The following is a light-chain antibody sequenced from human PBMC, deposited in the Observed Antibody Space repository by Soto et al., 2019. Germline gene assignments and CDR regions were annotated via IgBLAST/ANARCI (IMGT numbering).Light chain of an antibody. J-gene: IGKJ2*01. CDR1: QSVSNNY. CDR2: GSS. CDR3: KKYGSSPPST. V-gene: IGKV3-20*01. Sequence: EVVLTQSPGTLSLSPGERATLSCMASQSVSNNYFAWYQQKPGQAPRLLIFGSSDRATGTPDRFSGSGSGTGLALNISRLAPEDVAVYSCKKYGSSPPSTFGQGTRLESK.